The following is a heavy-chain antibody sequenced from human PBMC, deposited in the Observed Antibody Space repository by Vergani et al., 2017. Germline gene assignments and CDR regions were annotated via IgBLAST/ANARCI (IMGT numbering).Heavy chain of an antibody. Sequence: QVQLQESGPGLVRPSETLSLTCTVSGDSISGYYWSWIRQPAGKGLEWIGRIYTSGSTNYNPSLKSRVTMSVDTSKNQFSLKLSSVTAADTAVYYCARDQGPYSSGWPTTSWGQGTLVTVSS. J-gene: IGHJ5*02. CDR3: ARDQGPYSSGWPTTS. D-gene: IGHD6-19*01. CDR2: IYTSGST. V-gene: IGHV4-4*07. CDR1: GDSISGYY.